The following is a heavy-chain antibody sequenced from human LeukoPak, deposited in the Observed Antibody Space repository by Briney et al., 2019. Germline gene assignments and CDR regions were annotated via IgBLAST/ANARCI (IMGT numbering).Heavy chain of an antibody. CDR3: AVGDTAMVTAHAPFDY. CDR1: GGTFSNYA. J-gene: IGHJ4*02. CDR2: IIPIFGIA. D-gene: IGHD5-18*01. V-gene: IGHV1-69*17. Sequence: GSSVTVSCKASGGTFSNYAISWVRQAPGQGLEWMGGIIPIFGIANYAQKFQGRVTITADKSTSTAYMELSSLRSEDTAVYYCAVGDTAMVTAHAPFDYWGQGTLVTVSS.